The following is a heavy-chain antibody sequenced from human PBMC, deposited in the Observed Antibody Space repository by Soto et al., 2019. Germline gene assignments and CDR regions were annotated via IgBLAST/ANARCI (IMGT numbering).Heavy chain of an antibody. Sequence: PSETLSLTCAVSGDSISNGSYSWNWIRQSPSRGLEWLGRTYFRSKWYNDYAVSVKSRIIINPDTSNNQFSLQLNSVTPEDTAVYFCAKGDNLGPKTGYAFDPWGQGIMVTVSS. CDR3: AKGDNLGPKTGYAFDP. CDR2: TYFRSKWYN. J-gene: IGHJ5*02. D-gene: IGHD5-12*01. CDR1: GDSISNGSYS. V-gene: IGHV6-1*01.